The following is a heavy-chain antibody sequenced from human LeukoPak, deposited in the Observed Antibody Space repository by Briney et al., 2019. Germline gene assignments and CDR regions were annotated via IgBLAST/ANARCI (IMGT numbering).Heavy chain of an antibody. D-gene: IGHD6-19*01. Sequence: PSETLSLTCTVSGGSIGSYYWSWIRQPPGKGLKWIGYIYYSGSTNYNPSLKSRVTISVDTSKNQFSLKLSSVTAADTAVYYCAMGSGWYYFDYWGQGTLVTVSS. J-gene: IGHJ4*02. V-gene: IGHV4-59*01. CDR2: IYYSGST. CDR3: AMGSGWYYFDY. CDR1: GGSIGSYY.